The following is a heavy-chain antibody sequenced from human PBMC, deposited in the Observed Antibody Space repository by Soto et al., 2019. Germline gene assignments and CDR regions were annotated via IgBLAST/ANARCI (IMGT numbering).Heavy chain of an antibody. V-gene: IGHV4-34*01. CDR2: INHSGST. Sequence: QVQLQQWGAGLLKPSETLSLTCAVYGGSFSDYYWSWIRQPPGEGLEWIGEINHSGSTKYNPSLMSRVTMSVDTSKNQFSLKLTSVTAADTAVYYCARQGALQQIFDSWGQGTLVTVSS. J-gene: IGHJ5*01. CDR1: GGSFSDYY. D-gene: IGHD4-4*01. CDR3: ARQGALQQIFDS.